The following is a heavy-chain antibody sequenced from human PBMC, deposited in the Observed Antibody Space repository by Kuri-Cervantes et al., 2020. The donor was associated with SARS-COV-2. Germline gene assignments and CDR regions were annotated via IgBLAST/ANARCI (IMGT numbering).Heavy chain of an antibody. J-gene: IGHJ4*02. Sequence: SETLSLTCTVSGGSVSDRNSYWTWIRQSPGKGLEWIGYIYHTGGPTCSPSLKSRVTISLDKPKNQFSLRLTSVTAADTAVYYCARSPYDFWSGSWGWGQGTLVTVSS. CDR2: IYHTGGP. V-gene: IGHV4-61*01. CDR1: GGSVSDRNSY. D-gene: IGHD3-3*01. CDR3: ARSPYDFWSGSWG.